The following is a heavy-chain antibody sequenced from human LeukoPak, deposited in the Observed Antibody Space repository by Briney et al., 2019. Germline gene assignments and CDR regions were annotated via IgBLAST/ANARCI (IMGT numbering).Heavy chain of an antibody. CDR3: AGSGSQWDFDY. V-gene: IGHV3-23*01. Sequence: GGSLRLSCTASGFNFEDYAMYWVRQAPGKGLEWVSAISGSGGSTYYADSVKGRFTISRDNSKNTLYLQMNSLRAEDTAVYYCAGSGSQWDFDYWGQGTLVTVSS. CDR1: GFNFEDYA. D-gene: IGHD3-10*01. J-gene: IGHJ4*02. CDR2: ISGSGGST.